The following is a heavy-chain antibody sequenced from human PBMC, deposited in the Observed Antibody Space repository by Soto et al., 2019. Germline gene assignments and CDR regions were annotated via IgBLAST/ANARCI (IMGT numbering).Heavy chain of an antibody. D-gene: IGHD6-6*01. CDR1: GGTFSSYT. J-gene: IGHJ6*02. CDR2: IIPILGTA. CDR3: ARDRSARGPHYYYYYGMDV. Sequence: SVKVSCKASGGTFSSYTISWVRQAPGQGLEWMGRIIPILGTANYAQKFQGRVTITADKSTSTAYMELSSLRSEDTAVYYCARDRSARGPHYYYYYGMDVWGQGTTVTVSS. V-gene: IGHV1-69*08.